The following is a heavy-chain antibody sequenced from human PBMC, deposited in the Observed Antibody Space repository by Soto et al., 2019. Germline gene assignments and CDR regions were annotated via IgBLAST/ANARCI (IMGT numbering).Heavy chain of an antibody. V-gene: IGHV3-23*01. Sequence: EVQLLESGGGLVQPGGSLRLSCAASGFTFSSYAMSWVRQAPGKGLEWVSAISGSGGSTYYADSVKGRFTISRDNAKNTLYLQLNSLRAEDTAVYYCAKDRAGTVGWFDPWGQGTLVTVSS. D-gene: IGHD6-19*01. J-gene: IGHJ5*02. CDR1: GFTFSSYA. CDR3: AKDRAGTVGWFDP. CDR2: ISGSGGST.